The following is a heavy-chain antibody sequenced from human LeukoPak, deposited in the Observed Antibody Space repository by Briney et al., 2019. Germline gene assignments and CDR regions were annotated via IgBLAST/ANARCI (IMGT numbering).Heavy chain of an antibody. CDR1: GFMFNTYW. J-gene: IGHJ6*02. Sequence: RAGGSLRLSCAASGFMFNTYWMSWVRQAPGKGLEWVANIKQDGSEKYYVDSVKGRFTISRDNAKNSLFLQINSLRAEDTAVYYCARGGLSSISCYSCRYYYGMDVWGQGTTVTVSS. CDR2: IKQDGSEK. V-gene: IGHV3-7*01. D-gene: IGHD2-2*02. CDR3: ARGGLSSISCYSCRYYYGMDV.